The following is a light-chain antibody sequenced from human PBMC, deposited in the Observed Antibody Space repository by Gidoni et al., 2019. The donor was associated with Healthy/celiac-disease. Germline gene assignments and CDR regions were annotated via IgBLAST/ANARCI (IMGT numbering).Light chain of an antibody. J-gene: IGLJ3*02. CDR2: SNN. Sequence: QSVLTQPPSASGTPGQSVTISCSGSSSNIGSNTVTWYQQLPGPAPKLLIYSNNQRPSGVPDRFSGSKSGTSASLAISGLQSEDEADYYCAAWDDSLNGWVFGGGTKLTVL. CDR1: SSNIGSNT. CDR3: AAWDDSLNGWV. V-gene: IGLV1-44*01.